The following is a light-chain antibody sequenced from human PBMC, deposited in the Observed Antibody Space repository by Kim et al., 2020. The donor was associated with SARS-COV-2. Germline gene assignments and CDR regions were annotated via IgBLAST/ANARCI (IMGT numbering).Light chain of an antibody. J-gene: IGLJ2*01. CDR3: SSYTSSSTVV. CDR2: DVR. Sequence: GPSITTACAGTSSDVGGYNYVSWYQQHPGKAPKLMIYDVRKRPSGVSNRFSGSKSGNTASLTISGLQAEDEADYYCSSYTSSSTVVFGGGTQLTVL. V-gene: IGLV2-14*04. CDR1: SSDVGGYNY.